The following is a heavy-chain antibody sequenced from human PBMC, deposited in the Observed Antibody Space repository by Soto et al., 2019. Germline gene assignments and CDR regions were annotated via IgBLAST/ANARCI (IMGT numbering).Heavy chain of an antibody. D-gene: IGHD1-26*01. V-gene: IGHV1-18*01. CDR1: GYTFTSYG. CDR2: ISAYNGNT. J-gene: IGHJ4*02. CDR3: ARDARMYSGSYYTASGDS. Sequence: ASVKVSCKASGYTFTSYGISWVRQAPGQGLEWMGWISAYNGNTNYAQKLQGRVTMTTDTSTSTAYMELRSLRSDDTAVYYCARDARMYSGSYYTASGDSWGQGTLVTVS.